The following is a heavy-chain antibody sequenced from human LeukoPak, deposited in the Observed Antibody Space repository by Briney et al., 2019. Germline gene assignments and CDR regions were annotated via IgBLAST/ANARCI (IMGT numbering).Heavy chain of an antibody. CDR3: ARGQEMATIGYFDY. Sequence: GGSLRLSCAASGFTFSSYPMHWVRQAPGKGLECVAVISYDGSNKYYADSVKGRFTISRDNSRNTLYLQMNSLRAEDTAVYYCARGQEMATIGYFDYWGQGTLVTVSS. V-gene: IGHV3-30-3*01. CDR1: GFTFSSYP. CDR2: ISYDGSNK. J-gene: IGHJ4*02. D-gene: IGHD5-24*01.